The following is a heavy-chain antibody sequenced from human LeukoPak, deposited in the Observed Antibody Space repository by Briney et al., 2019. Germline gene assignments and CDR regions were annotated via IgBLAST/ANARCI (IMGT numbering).Heavy chain of an antibody. CDR3: ARDRGGSSSAAYYYYYMDV. J-gene: IGHJ6*03. D-gene: IGHD6-6*01. CDR2: IIPIFGTA. V-gene: IGHV1-69*13. CDR1: GGTFSSYA. Sequence: GASVKVSCKASGGTFSSYAISWVRQAPGQGLEWIGGIIPIFGTANYAQKFQGRVTITADESTSTAYMELSSLRSEDTAVYYCARDRGGSSSAAYYYYYMDVWGKGTTVTVSS.